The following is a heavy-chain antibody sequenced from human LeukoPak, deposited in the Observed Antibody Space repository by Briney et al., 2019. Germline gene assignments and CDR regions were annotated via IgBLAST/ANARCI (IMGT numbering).Heavy chain of an antibody. Sequence: SETLSLTCAVYGGSFSGYYWSWIRRPPGKGLEWIGEINHSGSTNYNPSLKSRVTISVDTSKNQFSLKLSSVTAADTAVYYCARGGYYGLGNGFRFDPWGQGTLVTVSS. CDR3: ARGGYYGLGNGFRFDP. CDR2: INHSGST. V-gene: IGHV4-34*01. CDR1: GGSFSGYY. D-gene: IGHD3-10*01. J-gene: IGHJ5*02.